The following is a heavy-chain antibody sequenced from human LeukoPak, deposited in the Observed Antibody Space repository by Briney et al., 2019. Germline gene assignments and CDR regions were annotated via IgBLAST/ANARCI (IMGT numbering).Heavy chain of an antibody. CDR3: ARNKNDFWSDYPTNFDY. V-gene: IGHV4-39*07. Sequence: PSETLSLTCTVSGDSISSSSYYWAWIRQPPGKGLEWIGTIYYSGSTNCNPSLKSRVTISVDTSKNQFSLKLSSVTAADTAVYYCARNKNDFWSDYPTNFDYWGQGTLVTVSS. CDR2: IYYSGST. J-gene: IGHJ4*02. D-gene: IGHD3-3*01. CDR1: GDSISSSSYY.